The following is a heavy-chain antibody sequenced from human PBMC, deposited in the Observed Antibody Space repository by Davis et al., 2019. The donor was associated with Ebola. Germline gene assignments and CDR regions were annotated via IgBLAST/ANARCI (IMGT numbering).Heavy chain of an antibody. CDR2: TKPDGSEK. V-gene: IGHV3-7*01. CDR3: ARIIPNYYYGMDV. Sequence: GGSLRLSCAASGFTFSSYSMNWVRQAPGKGLQWVANTKPDGSEKFYVDSVKGRFTISRDNAKNSLYLQMNSLRDEDTAVYYCARIIPNYYYGMDVWGQGTTVTVSS. CDR1: GFTFSSYS. J-gene: IGHJ6*02.